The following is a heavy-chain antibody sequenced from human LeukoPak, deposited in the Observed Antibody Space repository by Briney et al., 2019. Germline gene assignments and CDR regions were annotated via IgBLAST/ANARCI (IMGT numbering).Heavy chain of an antibody. CDR2: INPNSGGT. Sequence: ASVKVSCKASGYTFTSYYMHWVRQAPGQGLEWMGWINPNSGGTNYAQKFQGRVTMTRDTSISTAYMELSRLRSDDTAVYYCAREGYDFWSGYYTYWGQGTLVTVSS. CDR1: GYTFTSYY. CDR3: AREGYDFWSGYYTY. D-gene: IGHD3-3*01. J-gene: IGHJ4*02. V-gene: IGHV1-2*02.